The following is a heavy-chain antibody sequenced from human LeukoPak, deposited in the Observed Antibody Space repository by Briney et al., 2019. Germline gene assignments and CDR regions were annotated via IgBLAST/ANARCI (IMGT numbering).Heavy chain of an antibody. D-gene: IGHD3-22*01. CDR1: GGSISSGGYY. CDR2: IYFSGST. J-gene: IGHJ3*02. CDR3: ARFSALVVVITEAPDAFDI. V-gene: IGHV4-31*03. Sequence: TLSLTCTVSGGSISSGGYYWSWIRQHPGKGLEWTGYIYFSGSTYYNPSLKSRVTISVDTSKNQFSLKLSSVTAADTAVYYCARFSALVVVITEAPDAFDIWGQGTMVTVSS.